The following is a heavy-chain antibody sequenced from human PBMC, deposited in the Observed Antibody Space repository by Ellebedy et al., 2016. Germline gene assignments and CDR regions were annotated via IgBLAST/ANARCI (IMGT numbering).Heavy chain of an antibody. V-gene: IGHV4-39*07. CDR2: IFHTGTT. D-gene: IGHD3-9*01. J-gene: IGHJ4*02. Sequence: SETLSLTCTVSGGSISTTNFYWGWIRQPPGTGLEWIGNIFHTGTTYYNPSLRSRVTISIDASKNQFSLRLNSVTAADTAVYYCARDLLRYYKFEEEYWGPGTLLTVSS. CDR1: GGSISTTNFY. CDR3: ARDLLRYYKFEEEY.